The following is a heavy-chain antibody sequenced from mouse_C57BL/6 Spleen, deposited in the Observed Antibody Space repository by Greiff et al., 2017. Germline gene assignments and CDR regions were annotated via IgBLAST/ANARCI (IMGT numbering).Heavy chain of an antibody. D-gene: IGHD2-5*01. Sequence: VQLQQSGPELVKPGASVKISCKASGYSFTGYYMNWVKQSPEKSLEWIGEINPSTGGTTYNQKFKAKATLTVDKSSSTAYMQLKSLTSEDSAVYYCARCYYSNYYYAMDYWGQGTSVTVSS. CDR1: GYSFTGYY. CDR2: INPSTGGT. CDR3: ARCYYSNYYYAMDY. V-gene: IGHV1-42*01. J-gene: IGHJ4*01.